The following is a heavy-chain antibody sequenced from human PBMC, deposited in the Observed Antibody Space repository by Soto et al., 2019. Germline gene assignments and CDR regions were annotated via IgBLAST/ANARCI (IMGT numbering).Heavy chain of an antibody. CDR1: GFTFTSYS. D-gene: IGHD6-13*01. J-gene: IGHJ4*02. V-gene: IGHV3-23*01. CDR3: AKKVPSSAPFDS. CDR2: ISSYGEVT. Sequence: EVQLLESGGDLVQPGGSLRLSCTASGFTFTSYSMSWVRQAPGKGLEWVSIISSYGEVTYYADSVKGRFTISRDNSKNTLYLQMNSLRDEDTAVYYCAKKVPSSAPFDSWGQGTLVTVSS.